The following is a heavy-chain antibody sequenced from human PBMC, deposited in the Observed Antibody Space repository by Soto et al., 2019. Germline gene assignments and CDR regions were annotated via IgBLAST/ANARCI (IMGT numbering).Heavy chain of an antibody. Sequence: GSLRLSCAASGFTFSSYSMNWVRQAPGKGLEWVSSISSSSSYIYYADSVKGRFTISRDNAKNSLYLQMNSLRAEDTAVYYCARDGPSITGTTVLDYWGQGTLVTVSS. J-gene: IGHJ4*02. CDR1: GFTFSSYS. D-gene: IGHD1-7*01. V-gene: IGHV3-21*01. CDR3: ARDGPSITGTTVLDY. CDR2: ISSSSSYI.